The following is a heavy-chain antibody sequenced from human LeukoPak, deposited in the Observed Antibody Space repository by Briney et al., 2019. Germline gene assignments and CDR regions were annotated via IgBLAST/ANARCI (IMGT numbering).Heavy chain of an antibody. CDR2: INPNSGGT. CDR3: ARDLKQWLGHNWFDP. Sequence: GASVKVSCKASGYTFTGYYMHWVRQAPGQGLEWMGWINPNSGGTNYAQKFQGRVTMTRDTSISTAYMGLSRLRSDDTAVYYCARDLKQWLGHNWFDPWGQGTLVTVSS. D-gene: IGHD6-19*01. V-gene: IGHV1-2*02. CDR1: GYTFTGYY. J-gene: IGHJ5*02.